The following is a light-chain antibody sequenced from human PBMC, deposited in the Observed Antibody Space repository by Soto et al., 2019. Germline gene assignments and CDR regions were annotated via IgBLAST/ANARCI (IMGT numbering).Light chain of an antibody. CDR2: DVS. J-gene: IGLJ3*02. Sequence: QSALTQPRSVSXSPGQSVTISCTGTSSDVGGYNYVSWYQQHPGKAPKLVIYDVSKRPSGVPDRFSGSKSGNTASLTVSGLQAEDEADYSCCSYAGTYTQWVFGGGTKLTVL. V-gene: IGLV2-11*01. CDR1: SSDVGGYNY. CDR3: CSYAGTYTQWV.